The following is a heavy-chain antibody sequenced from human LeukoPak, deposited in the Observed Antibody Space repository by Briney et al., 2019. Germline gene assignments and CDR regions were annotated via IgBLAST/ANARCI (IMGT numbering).Heavy chain of an antibody. CDR1: GYTFTSYA. CDR2: ITPSSGT. V-gene: IGHV1-2*02. CDR3: ARDRYGDGFAHFDY. Sequence: ASVKVSCKASGYTFTSYAMHWVRQAPGQWLEWMGWITPSSGTNYPQKFQGRVAITRDTSITTAYMDLSRLTSDDTAVYYCARDRYGDGFAHFDYWGQGALVTVSS. D-gene: IGHD5-24*01. J-gene: IGHJ4*02.